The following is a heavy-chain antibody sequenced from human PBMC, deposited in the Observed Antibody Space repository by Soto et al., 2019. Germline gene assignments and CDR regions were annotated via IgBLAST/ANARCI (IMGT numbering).Heavy chain of an antibody. J-gene: IGHJ4*02. CDR2: IYYSGST. CDR3: ARGTLSDDYGDYPIDY. D-gene: IGHD4-17*01. CDR1: GGSISSGGYY. V-gene: IGHV4-31*03. Sequence: QVQLQESGPGLVKPSQTLSLTYTVSGGSISSGGYYWSWIRQHPGKGLEWIGYIYYSGSTYYNPSLKSRVTISVDTSKNQFSLKLSSVTAADTAVYYCARGTLSDDYGDYPIDYWGQGTLVTVSS.